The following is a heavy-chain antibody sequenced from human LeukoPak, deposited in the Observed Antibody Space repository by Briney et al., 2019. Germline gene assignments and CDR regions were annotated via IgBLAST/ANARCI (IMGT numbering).Heavy chain of an antibody. V-gene: IGHV3-23*01. D-gene: IGHD3-22*01. Sequence: GSLRLSCAASGFTFSSYSMNWVRQAPGKGLEWVSAISGSGDSTYYADSVKGRFTISRDNSKNTLYLQMNSLRAEDTAVYYCAKGGRNYYDSSGCFDYWDQGTLVTVSS. CDR2: ISGSGDST. CDR1: GFTFSSYS. J-gene: IGHJ4*02. CDR3: AKGGRNYYDSSGCFDY.